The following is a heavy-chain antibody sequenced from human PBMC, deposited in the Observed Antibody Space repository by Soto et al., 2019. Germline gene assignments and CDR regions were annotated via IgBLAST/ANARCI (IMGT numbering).Heavy chain of an antibody. CDR1: GGSVSTGIKY. V-gene: IGHV4-61*01. Sequence: PSETLSLTSTVSGGSVSTGIKYWGWVRQPPGKALEFIGYMYKTGETLLNSSLKSRVTLSMETSKNQFSLTLSSVTAADTAVYFCMKAHESGDFLGMSVWGPGTTVTVSS. CDR2: MYKTGET. D-gene: IGHD3-10*01. J-gene: IGHJ6*02. CDR3: MKAHESGDFLGMSV.